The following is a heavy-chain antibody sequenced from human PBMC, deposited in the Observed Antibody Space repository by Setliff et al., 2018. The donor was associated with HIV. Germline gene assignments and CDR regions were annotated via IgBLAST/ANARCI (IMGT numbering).Heavy chain of an antibody. J-gene: IGHJ3*02. D-gene: IGHD1-26*01. CDR1: GYSFTGYD. V-gene: IGHV1-18*01. CDR2: ISAYNGNT. Sequence: ASVKVSCKTSGYSFTGYDINWVRQATGQGLEWMGWISAYNGNTNYAQKLQGRVTMTTDTSTSTAYMELRSLRSDDTAVYYCARDSEWGSYIFWTFDIWGQGTMVTVSS. CDR3: ARDSEWGSYIFWTFDI.